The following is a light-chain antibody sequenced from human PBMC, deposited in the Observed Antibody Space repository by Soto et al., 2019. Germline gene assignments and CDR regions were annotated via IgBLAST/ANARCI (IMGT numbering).Light chain of an antibody. CDR3: QQYNNWPPWT. CDR1: QSFSST. Sequence: EIVMTQSPATLSVSPGERATLSCRAIQSFSSTFAWNQQKPGRGPRLLIYGTSPRATGIPARFSGSGSGTEFTLTISSLQSEDFAFYYCQQYNNWPPWTFGQGTKLEI. J-gene: IGKJ2*02. V-gene: IGKV3-15*01. CDR2: GTS.